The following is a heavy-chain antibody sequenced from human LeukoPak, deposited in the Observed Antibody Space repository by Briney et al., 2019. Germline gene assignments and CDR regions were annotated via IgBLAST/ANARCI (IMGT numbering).Heavy chain of an antibody. J-gene: IGHJ4*02. CDR2: IYSGGST. D-gene: IGHD4-23*01. Sequence: GGSLRLSYAATGFTVSSNYMSWVRQAPGKGLEWVSVIYSGGSTDYADSVKGRFTISRDNSKNTLYLQMNNLGAEDTAVYYCARGRPVGASTVEDYWGQGTLVTVSS. V-gene: IGHV3-66*01. CDR1: GFTVSSNY. CDR3: ARGRPVGASTVEDY.